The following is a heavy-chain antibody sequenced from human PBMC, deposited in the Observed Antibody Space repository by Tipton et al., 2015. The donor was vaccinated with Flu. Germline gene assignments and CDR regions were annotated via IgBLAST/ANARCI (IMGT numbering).Heavy chain of an antibody. Sequence: SLRLSCAASGFTFSSYAMSWVRQAPGKGLEWVSGISGSGVISFYADSVKGRFTISRDNSKNTLYLQMNSLRPEDTAIYYCASGSYLDYYYGMDVWGQGTTVTVSS. CDR2: ISGSGVIS. CDR3: ASGSYLDYYYGMDV. CDR1: GFTFSSYA. D-gene: IGHD1-26*01. V-gene: IGHV3-23*01. J-gene: IGHJ6*02.